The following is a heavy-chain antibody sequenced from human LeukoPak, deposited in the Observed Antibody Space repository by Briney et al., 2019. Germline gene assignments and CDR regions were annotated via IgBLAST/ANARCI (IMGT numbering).Heavy chain of an antibody. D-gene: IGHD6-19*01. Sequence: MPSETLSLTCAVYGGSFSGYYWSWIRQPPGKVLEWLGYIFNSGSTNYNPSLKSRVTLSVDTSKNQFSLKLSSVTAADTAVYYCSRYNSDAGCFDPWGQGTLVTVSS. V-gene: IGHV4-59*01. J-gene: IGHJ5*02. CDR1: GGSFSGYY. CDR3: SRYNSDAGCFDP. CDR2: IFNSGST.